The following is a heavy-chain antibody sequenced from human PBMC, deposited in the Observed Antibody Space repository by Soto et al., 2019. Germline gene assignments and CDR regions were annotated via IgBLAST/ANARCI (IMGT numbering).Heavy chain of an antibody. CDR2: TYYTSKWNY. CDR1: GDSVSSNNVA. J-gene: IGHJ6*02. CDR3: AAGWLRFLEWFPQPYYGMDV. V-gene: IGHV6-1*01. Sequence: SQTLSLTCAISGDSVSSNNVAWNWVRQSPSRGLEWLGRTYYTSKWNYDYAVSVKSRISVAPDTSKNQFSLQVNFVTPEDTAVYYCAAGWLRFLEWFPQPYYGMDVWGQGTTVT. D-gene: IGHD3-3*01.